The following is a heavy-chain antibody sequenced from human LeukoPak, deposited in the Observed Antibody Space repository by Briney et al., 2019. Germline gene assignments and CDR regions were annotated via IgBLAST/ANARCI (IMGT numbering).Heavy chain of an antibody. CDR1: GYTFTSYG. V-gene: IGHV1-18*01. CDR3: AREEDSGWYYFDY. D-gene: IGHD6-19*01. J-gene: IGHJ4*02. CDR2: ISAYNGPT. Sequence: ASVKVSCKASGYTFTSYGISWVRQAPGQGLQWMGWISAYNGPTKYPQKLQGRVTMTTDTSTSTAYMELRSLRSDDTAVYYCAREEDSGWYYFDYWGQGTLVTVSS.